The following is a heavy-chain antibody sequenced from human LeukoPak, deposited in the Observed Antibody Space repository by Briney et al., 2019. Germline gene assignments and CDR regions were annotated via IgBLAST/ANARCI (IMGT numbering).Heavy chain of an antibody. CDR2: ISVSGAYK. J-gene: IGHJ4*02. CDR1: GFTFRTYA. D-gene: IGHD3-16*01. CDR3: VRGGGSFDY. V-gene: IGHV3-23*01. Sequence: GGSLRLSCAASGFTFRTYAMTWVRQAPGKGLEWVSSISVSGAYKYYADSVKGRFTISRDDSKNTLYLQMNSLRAEDTAVYYCVRGGGSFDYWGQGTLVTVSS.